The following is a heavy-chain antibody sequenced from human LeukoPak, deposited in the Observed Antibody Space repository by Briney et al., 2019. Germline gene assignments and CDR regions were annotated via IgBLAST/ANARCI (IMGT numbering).Heavy chain of an antibody. CDR1: GFTFSSYW. CDR3: ARDLALWYSSGWYGFDY. Sequence: GASLRLSCAASGFTFSSYWMSWVRQAPGKGLEWVANIKQDGSEKYYVDSVKGRFTISRDNAKNSLYLQMNSLRAEDTAAYYCARDLALWYSSGWYGFDYWGQGTLVTVSS. V-gene: IGHV3-7*01. J-gene: IGHJ4*02. D-gene: IGHD6-19*01. CDR2: IKQDGSEK.